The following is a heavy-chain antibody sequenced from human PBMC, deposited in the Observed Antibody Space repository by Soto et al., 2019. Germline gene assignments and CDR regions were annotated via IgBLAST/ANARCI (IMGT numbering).Heavy chain of an antibody. CDR2: ISGSGGST. Sequence: LEWVSAISGSGGSTYYADSVKGRFTISRDNSKNTLYLQMNSLRAEDTAVYYCAKVSSGWYGMDVWGQGTTVTVSS. D-gene: IGHD6-19*01. V-gene: IGHV3-23*01. J-gene: IGHJ6*02. CDR3: AKVSSGWYGMDV.